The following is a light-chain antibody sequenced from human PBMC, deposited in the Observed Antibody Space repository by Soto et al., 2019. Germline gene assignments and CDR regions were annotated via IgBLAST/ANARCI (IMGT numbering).Light chain of an antibody. Sequence: EIVLTQSPGTLSLSPGERATLSCRASQSVSSAYLAWYQQIPGQAPRLLIYGASSRATGIPDRFSGSGSGTDFTLTISGLEPEDFAVYDCPQSGSSFYTFGQGTKLESK. CDR2: GAS. J-gene: IGKJ2*01. CDR1: QSVSSAY. V-gene: IGKV3-20*01. CDR3: PQSGSSFYT.